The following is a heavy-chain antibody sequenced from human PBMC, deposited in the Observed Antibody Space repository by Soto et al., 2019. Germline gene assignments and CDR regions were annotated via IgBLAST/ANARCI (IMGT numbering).Heavy chain of an antibody. V-gene: IGHV3-15*07. D-gene: IGHD3-3*01. J-gene: IGHJ6*02. CDR3: TTARVLRSTIYYYYYGMDV. Sequence: GGSLRLSCAASGFTFSNAWMNWVRQAPGKGLEWVGRIKSKTDGGTTDYAAPVKGRFTISRDDSKNTLYLQMNSLKTEDTAVYYCTTARVLRSTIYYYYYGMDVWGQGTTVTVSS. CDR2: IKSKTDGGTT. CDR1: GFTFSNAW.